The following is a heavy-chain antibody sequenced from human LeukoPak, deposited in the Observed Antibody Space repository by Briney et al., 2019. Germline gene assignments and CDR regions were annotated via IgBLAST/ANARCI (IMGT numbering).Heavy chain of an antibody. CDR2: LYSSGST. Sequence: SETLSLTCTVSGGTISSNVYSWAWLGPPPGTGLEWIGRLYSSGSTSYNPSLKSRVTISVDRSKNQFSLKLSSVTAADTAVYYCASTYYDFWSGHLYYFDYWGQGTLVTVSS. J-gene: IGHJ4*02. V-gene: IGHV4-39*07. CDR1: GGTISSNVYS. D-gene: IGHD3-3*01. CDR3: ASTYYDFWSGHLYYFDY.